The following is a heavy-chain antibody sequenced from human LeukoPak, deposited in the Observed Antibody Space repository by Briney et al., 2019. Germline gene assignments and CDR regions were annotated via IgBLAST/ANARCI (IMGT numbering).Heavy chain of an antibody. D-gene: IGHD6-6*01. CDR3: ARETIAARRGAFDI. CDR2: MNPNSGNT. V-gene: IGHV1-8*01. J-gene: IGHJ3*02. CDR1: GYTFTSYD. Sequence: EASVKVSCKASGYTFTSYDINWVRQATGQGLEWMGWMNPNSGNTGYAQKFQGRVTMTRNTSISTAYMELSSLRSEDTAVYYCARETIAARRGAFDIWGQGTMVTVSS.